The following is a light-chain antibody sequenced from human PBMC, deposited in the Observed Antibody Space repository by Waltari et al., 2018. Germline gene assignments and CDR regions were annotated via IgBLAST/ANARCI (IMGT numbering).Light chain of an antibody. J-gene: IGKJ1*01. CDR1: QSVDSN. CDR3: QQYNNWLTWS. Sequence: EIVMTHSPAPLSVSPGERDTLSCRASQSVDSNLAWYQQKPGQAPRLLIFGASTRATGIPARFSGSGSGTEFTLTISSLQSEDFAVYYCQQYNNWLTWSFGQGTKVEIK. V-gene: IGKV3-15*01. CDR2: GAS.